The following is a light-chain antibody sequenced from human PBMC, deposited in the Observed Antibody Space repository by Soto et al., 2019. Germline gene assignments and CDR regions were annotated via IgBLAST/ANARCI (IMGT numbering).Light chain of an antibody. V-gene: IGKV1-16*02. CDR2: AAS. J-gene: IGKJ1*01. CDR3: QQSYSTPPWT. CDR1: QGISNH. Sequence: DIQMTQSPSSLSASVGDRVTITCRATQGISNHVGWSQQKPGKPPKSLIYAASSLQSGLPSKFSGSGSGTDFTLTISSLQPEDFATYFCQQSYSTPPWTFGQGTKVDIK.